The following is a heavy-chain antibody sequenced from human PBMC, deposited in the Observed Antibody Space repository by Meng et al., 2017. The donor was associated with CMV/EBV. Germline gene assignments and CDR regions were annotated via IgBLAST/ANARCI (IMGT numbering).Heavy chain of an antibody. Sequence: GESLKISCAASGFTFSNAWMSWVRQAPGKGLEWVGRIKSKTDGGTTDYAAPVKGRFTISRDDSKSTLYLQMNSLKTEDTAVYYCTTDDPQPYSSSSRGYYYGMDVWGQGTTVTVSS. CDR3: TTDDPQPYSSSSRGYYYGMDV. CDR1: GFTFSNAW. J-gene: IGHJ6*02. CDR2: IKSKTDGGTT. V-gene: IGHV3-15*01. D-gene: IGHD6-6*01.